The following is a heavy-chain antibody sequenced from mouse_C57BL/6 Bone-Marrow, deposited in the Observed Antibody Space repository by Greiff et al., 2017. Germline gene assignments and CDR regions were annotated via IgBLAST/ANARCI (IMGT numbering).Heavy chain of an antibody. CDR1: GFTFSSYA. D-gene: IGHD2-12*01. CDR3: ARDDSFDD. CDR2: ISDGGSYT. Sequence: EVKLMESGGGLVKPGGSLKLSCAASGFTFSSYAMSWVRQTPEKRLEWVATISDGGSYTYYPDNVKGRFTISRENAKNNLYLQMSHLKCEDTAMYYCARDDSFDDWGQGTTLTVSS. V-gene: IGHV5-4*01. J-gene: IGHJ2*01.